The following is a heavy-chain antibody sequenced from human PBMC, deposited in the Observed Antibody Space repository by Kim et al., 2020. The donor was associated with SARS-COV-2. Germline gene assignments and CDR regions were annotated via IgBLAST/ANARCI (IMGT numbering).Heavy chain of an antibody. D-gene: IGHD4-17*01. CDR2: T. J-gene: IGHJ4*02. CDR3: ARAGTVTTFDY. Sequence: TRSSPSFQGHVSISADKSISTAYLQWSSLKASDTAMYYCARAGTVTTFDYWGQGTLVTVSS. V-gene: IGHV5-51*01.